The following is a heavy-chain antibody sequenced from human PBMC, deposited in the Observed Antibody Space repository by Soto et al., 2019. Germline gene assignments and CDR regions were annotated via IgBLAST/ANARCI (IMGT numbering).Heavy chain of an antibody. J-gene: IGHJ6*02. CDR2: INHSGST. CDR3: ARSHSLGGPAPYYYYYYGMDV. V-gene: IGHV4-34*01. Sequence: QVQLQQRGAGLLKPSETLSLTCAVYGGSFSGYYWSWIRQPPGKGLEWIGEINHSGSTNYNPSLKSRVTISVDTSKNQFSLKLSSVTAADTAVYYCARSHSLGGPAPYYYYYYGMDVWGQGTTVTVSS. CDR1: GGSFSGYY. D-gene: IGHD3-16*01.